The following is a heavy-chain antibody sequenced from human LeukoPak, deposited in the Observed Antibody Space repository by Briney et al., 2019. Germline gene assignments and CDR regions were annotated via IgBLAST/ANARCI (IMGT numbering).Heavy chain of an antibody. V-gene: IGHV3-30*18. J-gene: IGHJ4*02. CDR1: GFTFNSYA. D-gene: IGHD5-18*01. CDR3: AKVNIAMVNYYFDY. Sequence: GGSLRLFCAASGFTFNSYAMHWVRQAPGKGLEWVAGTSRDGSNKYYGDSVKGRFTISRDNSKDTLYLQMNSLRAEDTAVYYCAKVNIAMVNYYFDYWGQGTLVTVSS. CDR2: TSRDGSNK.